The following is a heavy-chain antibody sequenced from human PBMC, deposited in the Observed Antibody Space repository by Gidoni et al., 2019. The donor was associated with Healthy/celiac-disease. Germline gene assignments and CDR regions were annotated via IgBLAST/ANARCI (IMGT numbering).Heavy chain of an antibody. CDR2: ISSSSSYI. Sequence: EVQLVESGGGLVKPGGSLRLSGAASGFTFSSYSMNWVRQAPGKGLEWVSSISSSSSYIYYADSVKGRFTISRDNAKNSLYLQMNSLRAEDTAVYYCARDEQQLVRGYFDYWGQGTLVTVSS. CDR3: ARDEQQLVRGYFDY. J-gene: IGHJ4*02. CDR1: GFTFSSYS. V-gene: IGHV3-21*01. D-gene: IGHD6-13*01.